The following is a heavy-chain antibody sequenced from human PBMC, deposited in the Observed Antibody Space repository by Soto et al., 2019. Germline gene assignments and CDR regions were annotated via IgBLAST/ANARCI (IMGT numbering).Heavy chain of an antibody. V-gene: IGHV3-30*18. J-gene: IGHJ3*01. Sequence: QVQLVESGGGVVQPGRSLRLSCAASGFSFSSYGMHWVRQAPGKGLEWVAVISYDGSSQYYPDSVKGRFTISRDNSKNTLYLQMNSLRTEDTSVYYCAKGTPALEAWGQGTMVTVSS. D-gene: IGHD1-1*01. CDR1: GFSFSSYG. CDR2: ISYDGSSQ. CDR3: AKGTPALEA.